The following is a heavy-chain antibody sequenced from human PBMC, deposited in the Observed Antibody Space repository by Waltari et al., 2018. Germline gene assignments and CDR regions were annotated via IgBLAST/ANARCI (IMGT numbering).Heavy chain of an antibody. D-gene: IGHD3-10*01. CDR3: ARVVPRAANDY. V-gene: IGHV4-38-2*02. Sequence: QVQLQESGPGLVKPSGTLSLTCTVSGYSIKNNYYWGWIRQPPGEGLGWIGTIYHTGDTYYNPSLKSRVIISVDTSKNQFSLRLSSVTAADTAVYYCARVVPRAANDYWGQGTLVTVSS. CDR1: GYSIKNNYY. CDR2: IYHTGDT. J-gene: IGHJ4*02.